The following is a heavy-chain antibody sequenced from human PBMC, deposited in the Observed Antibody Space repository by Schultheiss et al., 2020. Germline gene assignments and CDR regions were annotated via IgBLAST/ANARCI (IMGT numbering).Heavy chain of an antibody. V-gene: IGHV3-74*01. D-gene: IGHD4-17*01. CDR2: INSDGSST. CDR3: ARDARAATFRDYGDPKSTYYFDY. Sequence: GGSLRLSCAASGFTFSSYWMHWVRQAPGKGLVWVSRINSDGSSTSYADSVKGRFTISRDNAKNSLYLQMNSLRAEDTAVYYCARDARAATFRDYGDPKSTYYFDYWGQGTLVTVSS. J-gene: IGHJ4*02. CDR1: GFTFSSYW.